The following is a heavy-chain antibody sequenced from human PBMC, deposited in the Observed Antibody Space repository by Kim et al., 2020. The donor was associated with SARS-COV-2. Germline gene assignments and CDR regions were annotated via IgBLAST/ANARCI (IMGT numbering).Heavy chain of an antibody. CDR2: ISWNSGSI. CDR3: AKDIQSRFLEWLSPPFDY. CDR1: GFTFDDYA. Sequence: GGSLRLSCAASGFTFDDYAMHWVRQAPGKGLEWVSGISWNSGSIGYADSVKGRFTISRDNAKNSLYLQMNSLRAEDTALYYCAKDIQSRFLEWLSPPFDYWGQGTLVTVSS. V-gene: IGHV3-9*01. J-gene: IGHJ4*02. D-gene: IGHD3-3*01.